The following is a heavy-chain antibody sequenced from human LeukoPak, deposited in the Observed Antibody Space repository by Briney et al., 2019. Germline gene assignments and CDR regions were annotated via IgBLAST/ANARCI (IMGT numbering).Heavy chain of an antibody. CDR2: ISGSDGSA. CDR1: GFTFRSYA. V-gene: IGHV3-23*01. CDR3: ARDQHDYVWGSYRWFAFDI. J-gene: IGHJ3*02. Sequence: GGSLRLSCAASGFTFRSYAVSWVRQAPGKGLEWVSGISGSDGSAYYADSVKGRFTISRDNSKNTLYLQMNSLRAEDTAVYYCARDQHDYVWGSYRWFAFDIWGQGTMVTVSS. D-gene: IGHD3-16*02.